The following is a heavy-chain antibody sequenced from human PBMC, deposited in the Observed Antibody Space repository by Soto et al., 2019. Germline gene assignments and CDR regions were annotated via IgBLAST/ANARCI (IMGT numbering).Heavy chain of an antibody. J-gene: IGHJ6*02. D-gene: IGHD2-2*03. CDR3: ASGYCGSTSCLRMDV. CDR1: GFTFSSYT. V-gene: IGHV3-23*01. Sequence: EVQLLECGGGLVQPGGSLRLSCAASGFTFSSYTMNWVRQAPGKGLEWVSGIGGGGRDTYYADSVKGRFTISRDNSKNTLYLQMNSLRAEDTAIYYCASGYCGSTSCLRMDVWGQGTTVAVSS. CDR2: IGGGGRDT.